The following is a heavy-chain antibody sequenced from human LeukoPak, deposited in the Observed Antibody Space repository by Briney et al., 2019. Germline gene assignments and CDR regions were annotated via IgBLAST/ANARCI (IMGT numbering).Heavy chain of an antibody. CDR3: ARVRGAYDEFFDY. Sequence: PGGSLRLSCAASGFTFSSYDMHWVRQAPGKGLEWVAVIWYDGSNKYYVDSVKGRFTISRDDSKNTLYLHMNSLRTEDTAMYYCARVRGAYDEFFDYWGQGTLVTVSS. CDR2: IWYDGSNK. J-gene: IGHJ4*02. D-gene: IGHD5-12*01. V-gene: IGHV3-33*01. CDR1: GFTFSSYD.